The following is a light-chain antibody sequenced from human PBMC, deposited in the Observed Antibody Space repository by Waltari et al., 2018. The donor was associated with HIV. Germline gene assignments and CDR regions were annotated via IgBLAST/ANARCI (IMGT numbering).Light chain of an antibody. CDR2: EVS. J-gene: IGLJ2*01. CDR1: SSDVGSYNL. CDR3: CSYAGSSTLV. Sequence: QSALTQPASVSGSPGQSITISCTGTSSDVGSYNLVSWYQQHPGNAPKLMIYEVSKRPSGFSNRFSGSKSGNTASLTISGLQAEDEADYYCCSYAGSSTLVFGGGTKLTVL. V-gene: IGLV2-23*02.